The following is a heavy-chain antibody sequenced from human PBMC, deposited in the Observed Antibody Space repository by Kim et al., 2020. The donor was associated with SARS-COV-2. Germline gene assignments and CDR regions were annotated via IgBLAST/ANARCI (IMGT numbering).Heavy chain of an antibody. D-gene: IGHD6-6*01. J-gene: IGHJ4*02. V-gene: IGHV3-23*01. CDR3: AKDIEYSSSSTFDY. Sequence: ADSVKGRFTISRDNSKNTLYLQMNSLRAEDTAVYYCAKDIEYSSSSTFDYWGQGTLVTVSS.